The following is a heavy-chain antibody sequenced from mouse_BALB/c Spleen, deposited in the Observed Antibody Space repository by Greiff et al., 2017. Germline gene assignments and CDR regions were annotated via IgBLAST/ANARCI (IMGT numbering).Heavy chain of an antibody. J-gene: IGHJ4*01. CDR2: IDPANGNT. Sequence: VQLQQSGAELVKPGASVKLSCTASGFNIKDTYMHWVKQRPEQGLEWIGRIDPANGNTKYDPKFQGKATITADTTSNTAYLQLSSLTSEDTAVYYCARSYRGYAMDYWGQGTAVTVSS. V-gene: IGHV14-3*02. D-gene: IGHD2-14*01. CDR3: ARSYRGYAMDY. CDR1: GFNIKDTY.